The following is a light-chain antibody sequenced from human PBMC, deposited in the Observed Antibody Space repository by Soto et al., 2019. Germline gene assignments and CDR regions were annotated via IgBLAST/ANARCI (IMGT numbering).Light chain of an antibody. Sequence: IVMTQSPLSLPVTPGEPASISCRSSQSLLHSNGYNYLDWYLQKPGQSPQLLIYLGSNRASGVPDRFSGSGSGTEFTLTISSLQPDDFATYYCQQYNRSPWTFGQGTKVDIK. CDR2: LGS. V-gene: IGKV2-28*01. CDR3: QQYNRSPWT. J-gene: IGKJ1*01. CDR1: QSLLHSNGYNY.